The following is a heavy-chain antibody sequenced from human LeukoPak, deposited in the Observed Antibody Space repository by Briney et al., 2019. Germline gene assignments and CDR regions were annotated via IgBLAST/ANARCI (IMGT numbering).Heavy chain of an antibody. CDR2: IWYDGSNE. CDR3: ARDGVDNWNQKYFFDY. Sequence: GGSLRLSCAAPGFTFSSYGMHWVRQAPGKGLEWVAFIWYDGSNEYYAGSAKGRFTISRDNSRNTLHLQMNNMRAEDTAVYYCARDGVDNWNQKYFFDYWGQGTLVTVSS. V-gene: IGHV3-33*01. D-gene: IGHD1-20*01. CDR1: GFTFSSYG. J-gene: IGHJ4*02.